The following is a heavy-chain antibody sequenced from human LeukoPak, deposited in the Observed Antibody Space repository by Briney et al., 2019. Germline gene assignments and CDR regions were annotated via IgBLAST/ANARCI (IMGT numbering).Heavy chain of an antibody. CDR1: RFTFSNYE. CDR2: ISSSGSLI. D-gene: IGHD2-15*01. CDR3: ARGADGVSSNSRGWFDP. Sequence: GGSLRLSCAASRFTFSNYEMNWVRQAPGKGLEWVSFISSSGSLIYYADSVRGRFTVSRDNARNSLYLQMNTLRAENTAVYSCARGADGVSSNSRGWFDPWGQGTLVTVSS. V-gene: IGHV3-48*03. J-gene: IGHJ5*02.